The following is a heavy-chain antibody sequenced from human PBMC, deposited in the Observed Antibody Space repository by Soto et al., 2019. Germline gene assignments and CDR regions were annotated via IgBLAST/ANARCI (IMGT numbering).Heavy chain of an antibody. Sequence: EVQLLESGGALVQPGGSLRLSCAASGFTFSSYAMTWVRQAPGKGLEWVSTITAGGGSTDYADSVKGRFTISRDNSNNTLYLQMNSLRDEDTAVDSCAKPKGTSTRYFDVWGRGTLVTVSS. D-gene: IGHD3-10*01. CDR2: ITAGGGST. CDR3: AKPKGTSTRYFDV. CDR1: GFTFSSYA. V-gene: IGHV3-23*01. J-gene: IGHJ2*01.